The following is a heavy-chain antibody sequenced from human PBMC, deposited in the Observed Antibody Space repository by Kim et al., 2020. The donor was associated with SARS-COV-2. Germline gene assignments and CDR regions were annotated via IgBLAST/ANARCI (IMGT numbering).Heavy chain of an antibody. CDR3: AKEGALRYFDWSLYFFDF. V-gene: IGHV3-30*04. J-gene: IGHJ4*02. D-gene: IGHD3-9*01. Sequence: GGSLRLSCAASGFTFSNYAIHWVRQAPGKGLEWVAVISYNGSKTYYANSVKGRFTISRDNSKNTLYLQMNSLTTEDTAVYYCAKEGALRYFDWSLYFFDFWGQGTLVTVSS. CDR1: GFTFSNYA. CDR2: ISYNGSKT.